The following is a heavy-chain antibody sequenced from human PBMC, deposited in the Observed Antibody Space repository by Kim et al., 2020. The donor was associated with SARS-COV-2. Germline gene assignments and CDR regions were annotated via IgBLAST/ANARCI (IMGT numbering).Heavy chain of an antibody. Sequence: DYTPSLQSRITVSIDTSKTHFSLELTSVTAADTAMYYCARIGDGSIRFFDYWGQGILVTVPS. CDR3: ARIGDGSIRFFDY. D-gene: IGHD3-16*01. V-gene: IGHV4-61*03. J-gene: IGHJ4*02.